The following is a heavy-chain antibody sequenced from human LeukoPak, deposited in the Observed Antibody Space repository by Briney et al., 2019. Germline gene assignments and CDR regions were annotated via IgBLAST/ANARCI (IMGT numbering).Heavy chain of an antibody. CDR2: ICGSGGAT. CDR1: GFTFSSYA. V-gene: IGHV3-23*01. Sequence: GGSLRVSCAASGFTFSSYAMSWVRQAPGKGQEWVSSICGSGGATYYADSVRGRFTISRDNSKNSLYLQMNSLRDDDTAIYYCANDRPHPTVEPTNFHFWGQGTLVTVSS. CDR3: ANDRPHPTVEPTNFHF. J-gene: IGHJ4*02. D-gene: IGHD1-14*01.